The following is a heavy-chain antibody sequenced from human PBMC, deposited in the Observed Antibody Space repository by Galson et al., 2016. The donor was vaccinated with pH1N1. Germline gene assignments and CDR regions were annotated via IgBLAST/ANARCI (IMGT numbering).Heavy chain of an antibody. CDR3: AGIIFRHFGMDV. Sequence: SVKVSCKASGYIFTGYYMHWVRQAPGQGLEWMGWINPNTGDTNYAQKFQGRVTMTRDTSISTAYMELSRLRSDDTALYFCAGIIFRHFGMDVWGQGTTVTVSS. CDR1: GYIFTGYY. V-gene: IGHV1-2*02. D-gene: IGHD3-16*02. CDR2: INPNTGDT. J-gene: IGHJ6*02.